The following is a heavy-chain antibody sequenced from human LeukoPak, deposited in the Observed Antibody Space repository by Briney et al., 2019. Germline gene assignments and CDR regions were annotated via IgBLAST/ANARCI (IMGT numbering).Heavy chain of an antibody. CDR2: INHSGST. V-gene: IGHV4-34*01. D-gene: IGHD2-2*01. Sequence: SETLSLTCAVYGGSFSGYYWSWIRQPPGKGLEWIGEINHSGSTNYNPSLKSRVTISVDTSKNQFSLKLSSVTAADTAVYYCARRAIVVVPAAMGSNWFDPWGQGTLVTVSS. CDR3: ARRAIVVVPAAMGSNWFDP. J-gene: IGHJ5*02. CDR1: GGSFSGYY.